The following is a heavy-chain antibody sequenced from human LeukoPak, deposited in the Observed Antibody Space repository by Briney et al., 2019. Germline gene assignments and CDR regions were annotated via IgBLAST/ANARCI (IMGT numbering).Heavy chain of an antibody. CDR3: ARDSGSYSFDC. D-gene: IGHD1-26*01. J-gene: IGHJ4*02. V-gene: IGHV4-39*02. Sequence: SETLSLTCTVSGGSISSRTYYWGWIRQPPGKGLEWIGSIFYSGSSYYNPSLKSRVTISVDTSKDHFSLKLTSVTAADTAVYYCARDSGSYSFDCWGQGTLVTVSS. CDR2: IFYSGSS. CDR1: GGSISSRTYY.